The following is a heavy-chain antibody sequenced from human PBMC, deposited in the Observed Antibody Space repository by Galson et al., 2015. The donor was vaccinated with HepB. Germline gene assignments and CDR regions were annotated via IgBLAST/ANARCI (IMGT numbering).Heavy chain of an antibody. CDR2: ISGNGDST. D-gene: IGHD5-18*01. Sequence: SLRLSCAASGFAFDTHAMSWVRQVPGRGLEWISGISGNGDSTFYADSVKGRFTVSRDNSNNMLYLQMNSLRAEDAGLYFCAKGYGLFDSWGQGILVAVSS. V-gene: IGHV3-23*01. CDR3: AKGYGLFDS. J-gene: IGHJ5*01. CDR1: GFAFDTHA.